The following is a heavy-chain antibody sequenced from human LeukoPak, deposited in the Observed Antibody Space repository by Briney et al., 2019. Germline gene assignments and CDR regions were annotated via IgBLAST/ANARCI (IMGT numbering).Heavy chain of an antibody. D-gene: IGHD2-15*01. CDR1: CHTFTNYG. V-gene: IGHV1-18*01. Sequence: ASVKVSCKASCHTFTNYGITWVLQAPGQGLEWMAWISAYNGNTNYAQKLQGRVTMTTDPSTNTVYTELRSLGFDDPAVYYCAIENLYCTGGSCYSVASDDAFDIWGQGTMVTVSS. J-gene: IGHJ3*02. CDR3: AIENLYCTGGSCYSVASDDAFDI. CDR2: ISAYNGNT.